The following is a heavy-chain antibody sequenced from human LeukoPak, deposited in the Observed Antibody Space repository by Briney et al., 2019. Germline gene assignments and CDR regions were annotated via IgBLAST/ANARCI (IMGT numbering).Heavy chain of an antibody. CDR3: AREFSGSNYGFPFDY. CDR1: GFTLRSYV. J-gene: IGHJ4*02. CDR2: ISGSGDST. D-gene: IGHD1-26*01. V-gene: IGHV3-23*01. Sequence: PGGSLRLSCVASGFTLRSYVMNWVRQTPGKGLEWVSSISGSGDSTFYADSVKGRFSISRDNSKNTLYLQMNSLRAEDTAVYYCAREFSGSNYGFPFDYWGQGTLVTVSS.